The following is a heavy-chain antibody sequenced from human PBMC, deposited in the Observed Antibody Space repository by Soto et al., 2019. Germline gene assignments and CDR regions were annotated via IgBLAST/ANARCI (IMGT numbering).Heavy chain of an antibody. CDR2: IYHSGAT. CDR3: ARLAYNPIGVNVYGDDAFDL. J-gene: IGHJ3*01. D-gene: IGHD2-21*01. V-gene: IGHV4-30-2*03. CDR1: GGSISSGGYS. Sequence: KPSETLSLTCAVSGGSISSGGYSWSWIRQPPGKGLEWIGNIYHSGATYYNPSLKSRVAISIETSKNQFSLNLGSVTAADTAVYYCARLAYNPIGVNVYGDDAFDLWGQGTMVTVSS.